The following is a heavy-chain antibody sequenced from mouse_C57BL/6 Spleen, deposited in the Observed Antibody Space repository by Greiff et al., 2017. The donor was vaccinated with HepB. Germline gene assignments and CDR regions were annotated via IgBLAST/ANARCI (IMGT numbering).Heavy chain of an antibody. D-gene: IGHD3-3*01. CDR3: ASQGQFRAWFAY. CDR2: IHPNSGST. V-gene: IGHV1-64*01. Sequence: QVQLQQPGAELVKPGASVKLSCKASGYTFTSYWMHWVKQRPGQGLEWIGMIHPNSGSTNYNEKFKSKATLTVDTSSSTAYMQLSSLTSEDSAVYYCASQGQFRAWFAYWGQGTLVTVSA. CDR1: GYTFTSYW. J-gene: IGHJ3*01.